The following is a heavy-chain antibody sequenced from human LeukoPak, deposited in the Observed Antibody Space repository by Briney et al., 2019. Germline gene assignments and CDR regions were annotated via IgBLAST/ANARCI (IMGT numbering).Heavy chain of an antibody. CDR3: ARSPLQYCSRTSCYRSVFYYYMDV. J-gene: IGHJ6*03. V-gene: IGHV4-4*07. Sequence: SETLSPTCTVSGGSISSDYWSWIRQPAGEGMEWIGRIYTSGSTNYNPPLKSRVSVSVHTSKNQFALKLSSVTAADTAVYYCARSPLQYCSRTSCYRSVFYYYMDVWGKGTTVSVSS. CDR2: IYTSGST. CDR1: GGSISSDY. D-gene: IGHD2-2*01.